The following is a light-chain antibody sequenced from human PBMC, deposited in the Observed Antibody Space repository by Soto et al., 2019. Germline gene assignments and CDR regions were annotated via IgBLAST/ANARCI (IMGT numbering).Light chain of an antibody. CDR2: DAS. CDR3: QQYDSYWT. V-gene: IGKV1-5*01. CDR1: QSIRSW. Sequence: DIQSTQSPSFLSASVGDRVTITCRASQSIRSWLAWYQQKPGKGPKLLIYDASSLESGVPSRFSGSGSGTEFTLTISSLQPDDFATYYCQQYDSYWTFGQGTKVDIK. J-gene: IGKJ1*01.